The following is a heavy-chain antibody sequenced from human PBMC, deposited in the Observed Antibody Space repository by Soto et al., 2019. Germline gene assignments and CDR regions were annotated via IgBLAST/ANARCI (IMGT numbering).Heavy chain of an antibody. CDR2: IYTSGSN. D-gene: IGHD6-13*01. CDR3: ARDPLIAAAGLFDY. CDR1: GASISSYY. J-gene: IGHJ4*02. Sequence: LSLTCTVSGASISSYYWSCIRQPAGKVLEWIGRIYTSGSNTYNPSLKSRVTMSVDTSKNQFSLRLSSVTAADTAVYYCARDPLIAAAGLFDYWGQGTLVTVSS. V-gene: IGHV4-4*07.